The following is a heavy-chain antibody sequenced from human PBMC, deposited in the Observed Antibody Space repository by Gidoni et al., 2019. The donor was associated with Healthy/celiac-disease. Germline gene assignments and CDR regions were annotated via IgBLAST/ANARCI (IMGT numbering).Heavy chain of an antibody. CDR1: GFTFDDYA. CDR3: AKDIILRDDIVATIGAFDI. J-gene: IGHJ3*02. Sequence: EVQLVESGGGLVQPGRSLRLSCAASGFTFDDYAMHWVRQAPGKGLEWVSGISWNSGSIGYADSVKGRFTISRDNAKNSLYLQMNSLRAEDTALYYCAKDIILRDDIVATIGAFDIWGQGTMVTVSS. V-gene: IGHV3-9*01. CDR2: ISWNSGSI. D-gene: IGHD5-12*01.